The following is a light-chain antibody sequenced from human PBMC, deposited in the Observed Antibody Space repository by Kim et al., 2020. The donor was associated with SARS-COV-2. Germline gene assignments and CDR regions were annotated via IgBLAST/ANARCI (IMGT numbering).Light chain of an antibody. CDR2: RNN. CDR1: QG. J-gene: IGLJ3*02. CDR3: SALDSSLSAWV. V-gene: IGLV10-54*02. Sequence: QGAAWLQQHQGHPPKLLSYRNNNRPSGISERFSASRSGNTASLTITGLQPEDEADYYCSALDSSLSAWVFGGGTQLTVL.